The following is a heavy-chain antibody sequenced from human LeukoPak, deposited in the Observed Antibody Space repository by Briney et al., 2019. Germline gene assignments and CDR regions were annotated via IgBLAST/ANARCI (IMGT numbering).Heavy chain of an antibody. Sequence: SETLSLTCAVSGDSISNNWWSWVRQSPGMRLEWIGQIFHRGMPNYNPSLKSRVTMSIDKSNNQLSLKMNSVTAADTAVYYCARVMGASWFFYLDVWGKGTTVTVSS. J-gene: IGHJ6*03. D-gene: IGHD3-16*02. CDR2: IFHRGMP. CDR3: ARVMGASWFFYLDV. V-gene: IGHV4-4*02. CDR1: GDSISNNW.